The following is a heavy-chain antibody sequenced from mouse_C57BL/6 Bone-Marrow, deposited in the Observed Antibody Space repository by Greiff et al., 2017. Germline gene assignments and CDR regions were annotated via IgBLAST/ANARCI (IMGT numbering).Heavy chain of an antibody. V-gene: IGHV1-82*01. J-gene: IGHJ2*01. CDR1: GYAFSSSW. CDR2: IYPGDGDT. CDR3: ARSKDSNYFDY. Sequence: LQESGPELVKPGASVKISCKASGYAFSSSWMNWVKQRPGKGLEWIGRIYPGDGDTNYNGKFKGKATLTADKSSSTAYMQLSSLTSEDAAVYFYARSKDSNYFDYGGQGTALTVTS.